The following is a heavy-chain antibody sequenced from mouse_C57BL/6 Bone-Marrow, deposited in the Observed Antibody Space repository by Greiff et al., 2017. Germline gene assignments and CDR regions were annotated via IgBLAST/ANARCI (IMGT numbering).Heavy chain of an antibody. CDR1: GFSLTSYG. V-gene: IGHV2-4*01. CDR2: IWSGGST. D-gene: IGHD4-1*01. J-gene: IGHJ2*01. Sequence: VKVVESGPGLVQPSQSLSITCTVSGFSLTSYGVHWVRQPPGKGLEWLGVIWSGGSTDYNAAFISRLSISKDNSKSQVFFKMNSLQADDTAIYYCAKTANWYYFDYWGQGTTLTVSS. CDR3: AKTANWYYFDY.